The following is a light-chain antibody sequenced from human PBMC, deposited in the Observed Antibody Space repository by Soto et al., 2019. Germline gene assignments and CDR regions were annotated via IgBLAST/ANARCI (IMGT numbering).Light chain of an antibody. Sequence: SVLTQSSSASASLGSSVKLTCTLSSGHSSYIIAWHQQQPGKAPRYLMKLEGSGSYNKGSGVPDRFSGSSSGADRYLTISNLQSEDEADYYWETWDSNIVVFGGGTKLTVL. J-gene: IGLJ2*01. CDR1: SGHSSYI. CDR2: LEGSGSY. V-gene: IGLV4-60*03. CDR3: ETWDSNIVV.